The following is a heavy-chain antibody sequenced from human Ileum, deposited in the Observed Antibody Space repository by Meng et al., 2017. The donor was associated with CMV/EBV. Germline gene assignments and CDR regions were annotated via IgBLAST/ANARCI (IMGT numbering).Heavy chain of an antibody. Sequence: GESLKISCAASGFTFSSCWMHWVRQAPGEGLVWVSRINSDGSSTSYADSVKGRFTISRDNSKNTLYLQMNSLRAEDTAVYYCAANFGLLGGYGMDVWGQGTTVTVSS. CDR1: GFTFSSCW. J-gene: IGHJ6*02. D-gene: IGHD4/OR15-4a*01. CDR3: AANFGLLGGYGMDV. V-gene: IGHV3-74*01. CDR2: INSDGSST.